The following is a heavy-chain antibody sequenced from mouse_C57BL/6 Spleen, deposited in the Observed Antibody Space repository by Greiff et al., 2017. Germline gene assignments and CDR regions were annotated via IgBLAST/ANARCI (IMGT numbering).Heavy chain of an antibody. CDR1: GFTFSSYT. D-gene: IGHD1-1*01. CDR3: ARKVVADAMDY. CDR2: ISGGGGNT. Sequence: EVHLVESGGGLVKPGGSLKLSCAASGFTFSSYTMSWVRQTPEKRLEWVATISGGGGNTYYPDSVKGRFTISRDNAKNTLYLQMSSLRSEDTALYYCARKVVADAMDYWGQGTSVTVSS. J-gene: IGHJ4*01. V-gene: IGHV5-9*01.